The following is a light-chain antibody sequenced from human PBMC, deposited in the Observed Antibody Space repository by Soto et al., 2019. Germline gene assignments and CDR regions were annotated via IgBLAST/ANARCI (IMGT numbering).Light chain of an antibody. Sequence: DIQMTQSPSSLSASVGDRVTITCRASQSISSYLNWYQQKPGSAPKLLIYAASSLQSGVPSRFSGSGSGTDFTLTISCLQPEDFATYYCQQSYSTPPTFGQGTKLEIK. CDR1: QSISSY. J-gene: IGKJ2*01. CDR2: AAS. V-gene: IGKV1-39*01. CDR3: QQSYSTPPT.